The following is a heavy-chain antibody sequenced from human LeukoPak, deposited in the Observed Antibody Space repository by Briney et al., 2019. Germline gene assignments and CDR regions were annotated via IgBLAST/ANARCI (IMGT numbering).Heavy chain of an antibody. Sequence: ASVKVSCKASGYTFSNFGISWVRQAPGQGLEWMGWISAYNGNSKYAQRLQGRVTMTTDTPTSTAYMELRSLRSDDTAVYYCARTCGDCYPNDYYYGMDVWGQGTTVTVSS. CDR2: ISAYNGNS. V-gene: IGHV1-18*01. CDR1: GYTFSNFG. D-gene: IGHD2-21*02. CDR3: ARTCGDCYPNDYYYGMDV. J-gene: IGHJ6*02.